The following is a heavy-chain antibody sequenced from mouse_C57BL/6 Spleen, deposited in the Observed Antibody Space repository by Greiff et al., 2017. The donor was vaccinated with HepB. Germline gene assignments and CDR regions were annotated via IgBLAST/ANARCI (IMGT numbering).Heavy chain of an antibody. V-gene: IGHV1-59*01. Sequence: QVQLQQPGAELVRPGTSVKLSCKASGYTFTSYWMHWVKQRPGQGLEWIGVIDPSDSYTNYNQKFKGKATLTVDTSSSTAYMQLSSLTSEDSAVYYCAREEAQGFAYWGQGTLVTVSA. CDR1: GYTFTSYW. D-gene: IGHD3-2*02. J-gene: IGHJ3*01. CDR2: IDPSDSYT. CDR3: AREEAQGFAY.